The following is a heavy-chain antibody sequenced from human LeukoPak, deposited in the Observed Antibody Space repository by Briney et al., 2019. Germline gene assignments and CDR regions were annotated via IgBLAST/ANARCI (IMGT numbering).Heavy chain of an antibody. CDR3: ARGRLNPWELLGVYWFDP. Sequence: SETLSLTCTVSGGSISSYYWSWIRQPPGKGLEWIGYIYYSGSTNYNPSLKSRVTISVDTSKNQFSLKLSSVTAADTAVYYCARGRLNPWELLGVYWFDPWGQGTLVTVSS. CDR1: GGSISSYY. V-gene: IGHV4-59*01. D-gene: IGHD1-26*01. J-gene: IGHJ5*02. CDR2: IYYSGST.